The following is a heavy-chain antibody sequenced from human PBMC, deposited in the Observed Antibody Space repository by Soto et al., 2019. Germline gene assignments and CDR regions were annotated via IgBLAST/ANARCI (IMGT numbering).Heavy chain of an antibody. CDR3: ARVIEAYSNYGMDV. J-gene: IGHJ6*02. D-gene: IGHD3-16*02. CDR2: ISAYNGNT. Sequence: GASVKVSCKASGYTFTSYFITWVRQAPGQGLEWMGWISAYNGNTNYAQMLQGRVTMTTDTSTATGYMEMRSLESDDTAVYYCARVIEAYSNYGMDVWGQGTTVTVSS. V-gene: IGHV1-18*01. CDR1: GYTFTSYF.